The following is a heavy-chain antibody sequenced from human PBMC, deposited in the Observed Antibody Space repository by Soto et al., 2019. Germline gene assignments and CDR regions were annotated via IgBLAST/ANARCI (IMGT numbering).Heavy chain of an antibody. Sequence: ASVKVSCKASGYTFISYGMRWVRQATGQGLEWMGWVNPGSGDTGYAQKFQGRVTMTRDISTATAYMELSSLRSDETATYYCARMATFGSLNWFDPWGQGTLVTVSS. CDR2: VNPGSGDT. J-gene: IGHJ5*02. CDR3: ARMATFGSLNWFDP. D-gene: IGHD3-16*01. V-gene: IGHV1-8*01. CDR1: GYTFISYG.